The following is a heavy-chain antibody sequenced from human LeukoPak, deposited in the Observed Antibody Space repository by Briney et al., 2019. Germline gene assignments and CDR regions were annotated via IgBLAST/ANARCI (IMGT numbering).Heavy chain of an antibody. Sequence: SETLSLTCAVYGGSFSGYYWSWIRQPPGKRLEWIGEINHSGSTNYNPSLKSRVTISVDTSKNQFSLQLSSVPAADTAVYYCARAITTVTTFAVWFDPWGQGTLVTVSS. J-gene: IGHJ5*02. D-gene: IGHD4-17*01. CDR2: INHSGST. CDR3: ARAITTVTTFAVWFDP. CDR1: GGSFSGYY. V-gene: IGHV4-34*01.